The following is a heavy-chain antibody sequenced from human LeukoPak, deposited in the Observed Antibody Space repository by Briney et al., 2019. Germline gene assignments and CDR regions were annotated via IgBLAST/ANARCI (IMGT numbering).Heavy chain of an antibody. V-gene: IGHV1-69*01. J-gene: IGHJ4*02. CDR3: ARVLGYCSSTSCPWPDY. CDR1: GGTFSSYA. CDR2: IIPIFGTA. D-gene: IGHD2-2*01. Sequence: SVKVSCKASGGTFSSYAISWVRQAPGQGLEWMGGIIPIFGTANYAQKFQGRVTITADESTSTAYMELGSLRSEDTAVYYCARVLGYCSSTSCPWPDYWGQGTLVSVSS.